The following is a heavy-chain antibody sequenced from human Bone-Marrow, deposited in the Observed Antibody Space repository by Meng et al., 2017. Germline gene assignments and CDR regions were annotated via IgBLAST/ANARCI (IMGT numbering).Heavy chain of an antibody. Sequence: GGSLRLSCAASAFTFSNYAMTWVRQAPGKGLEWVSSIVVTGASTFYADSVKGRFTISRDNAKNSLYLQMNSLRAEDTAVYYCARTLWFGEQIYYWGQGTLVTVSS. CDR2: IVVTGAST. D-gene: IGHD3-10*01. J-gene: IGHJ4*02. V-gene: IGHV3-23*01. CDR1: AFTFSNYA. CDR3: ARTLWFGEQIYY.